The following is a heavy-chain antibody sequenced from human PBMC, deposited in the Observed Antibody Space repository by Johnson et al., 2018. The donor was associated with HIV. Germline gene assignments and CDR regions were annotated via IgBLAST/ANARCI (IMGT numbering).Heavy chain of an antibody. CDR3: ARVGATAAFDI. J-gene: IGHJ3*02. D-gene: IGHD1-26*01. CDR1: GFTFSSYW. CDR2: IKQDGTEN. Sequence: VQLVESGGGVVQPGRSLRLSCAASGFTFSSYWMSWVRQAPGKGLEWVANIKQDGTENYYVDSVKGRFTISRDNAKNSLYLQMNSLRAEDTAVYYCARVGATAAFDIWGQGTMITVSS. V-gene: IGHV3-7*03.